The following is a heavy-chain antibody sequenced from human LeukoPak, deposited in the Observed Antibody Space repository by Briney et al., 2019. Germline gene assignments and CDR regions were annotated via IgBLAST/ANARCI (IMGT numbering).Heavy chain of an antibody. J-gene: IGHJ4*02. CDR1: GFTFSSYA. Sequence: GRSLGLSCAASGFTFSSYAMHWVRQAPGKGLEWVAVISYDGSNKYYADSVKGRFTISRDNSKNTLYLQMNSLRAEDTAVYYCARTLYHYYDSSGYYYWGQGTLVTVSS. V-gene: IGHV3-30-3*01. CDR2: ISYDGSNK. CDR3: ARTLYHYYDSSGYYY. D-gene: IGHD3-22*01.